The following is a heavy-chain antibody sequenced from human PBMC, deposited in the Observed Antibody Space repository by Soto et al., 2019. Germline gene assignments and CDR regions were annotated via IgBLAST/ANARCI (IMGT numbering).Heavy chain of an antibody. V-gene: IGHV3-53*02. Sequence: EVQLVETGGGLIQPGGSLRLSCAASGFTVSSNYMSWVRQAPGKGLEWVSVIYSGGSTYYADSVKGRFTISRDNSKNTLYLQMNSLRAEDTAVYYCARLSVAAAGTPGGFDYWGQGTLVTVSS. CDR3: ARLSVAAAGTPGGFDY. CDR2: IYSGGST. CDR1: GFTVSSNY. J-gene: IGHJ4*02. D-gene: IGHD6-13*01.